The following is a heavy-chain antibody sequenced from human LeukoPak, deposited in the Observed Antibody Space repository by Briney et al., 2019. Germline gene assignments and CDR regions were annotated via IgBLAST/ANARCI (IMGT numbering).Heavy chain of an antibody. Sequence: PGGSLRLSCAASGFTFSNYWMHWVRQAPGKGLVWVSRISPDGSTIGYADSVKGRFTVSRDNAKNTLYLQINSLRAEDTAVYYCAKAVYNWNSGSFDYWGQGTLVTVSS. CDR3: AKAVYNWNSGSFDY. CDR1: GFTFSNYW. J-gene: IGHJ4*02. V-gene: IGHV3-74*01. CDR2: ISPDGSTI. D-gene: IGHD1-7*01.